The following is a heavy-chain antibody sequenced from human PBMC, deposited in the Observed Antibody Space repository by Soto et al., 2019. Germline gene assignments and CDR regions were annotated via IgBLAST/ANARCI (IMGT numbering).Heavy chain of an antibody. J-gene: IGHJ4*02. D-gene: IGHD1-7*01. V-gene: IGHV1-18*01. CDR2: ISAYNGNT. CDR1: GYSFTSYG. CDR3: ARDRGLELGDY. Sequence: QVQLVQSGAEVKKPGASVKVSCKASGYSFTSYGISWVRQAPGQGLEWMGWISAYNGNTNYAQKFQGRVTMTTDTSTSTGYRGLSSLRSDDTAVYYCARDRGLELGDYGGQGTLVTVSS.